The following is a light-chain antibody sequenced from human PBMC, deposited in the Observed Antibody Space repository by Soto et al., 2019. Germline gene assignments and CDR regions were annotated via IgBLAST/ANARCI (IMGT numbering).Light chain of an antibody. CDR2: DTS. Sequence: EIVMTKSPATLSVSPGERATLSCRASQSVSSYLAWYQQKPGQAPRLLIYDTSTRAPGIAARFSGSGSGTDFTLTISRLEPEDFAVYYCQQHGSSPITFGQGTRLEI. J-gene: IGKJ5*01. CDR3: QQHGSSPIT. CDR1: QSVSSY. V-gene: IGKV3-20*01.